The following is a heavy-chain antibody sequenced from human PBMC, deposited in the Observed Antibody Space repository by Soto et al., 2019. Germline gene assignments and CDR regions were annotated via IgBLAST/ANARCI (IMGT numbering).Heavy chain of an antibody. D-gene: IGHD3-22*01. Sequence: SETLSLTCTVSGGSISSGGYYWSWIRQHPGKGLEWIGYIYYSGSTYYNPSLKSRVTISVDTSKNQFSLKLSSVTAADTAVYYCARAKLRDSSGYYLYYFDYWGQGTLVTVSS. CDR1: GGSISSGGYY. CDR3: ARAKLRDSSGYYLYYFDY. J-gene: IGHJ4*02. CDR2: IYYSGST. V-gene: IGHV4-31*03.